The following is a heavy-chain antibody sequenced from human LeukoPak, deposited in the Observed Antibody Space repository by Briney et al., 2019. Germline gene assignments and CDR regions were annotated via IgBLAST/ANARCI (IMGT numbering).Heavy chain of an antibody. Sequence: GESLKISCKGSGYTFHSYWIAWVRQMPGKGLEWMGIIYPGDSDTRYSPSFQGQVAISADKSIRTAYLQWSSLKASDTAMYYCARPRAGYCSGGSCYQPLGAFDIWGQGTMVTVSS. CDR3: ARPRAGYCSGGSCYQPLGAFDI. V-gene: IGHV5-51*01. CDR2: IYPGDSDT. J-gene: IGHJ3*02. D-gene: IGHD2-15*01. CDR1: GYTFHSYW.